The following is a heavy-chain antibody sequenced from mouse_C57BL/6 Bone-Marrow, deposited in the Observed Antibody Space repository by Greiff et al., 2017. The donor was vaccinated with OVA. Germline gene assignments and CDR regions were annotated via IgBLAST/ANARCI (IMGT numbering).Heavy chain of an antibody. J-gene: IGHJ4*01. CDR2: IYPRSGNT. Sequence: QVQLQQSGAELARPGASVKLSCKASGYTFTSYGISWVKQRTGQGLGWIGEIYPRSGNTYYNEKFKGKATLTADKSSSTAYMELRSLTSEDSAVYFCARKGVYYSNYVDYAMDYWGQGTSVTVSS. CDR3: ARKGVYYSNYVDYAMDY. CDR1: GYTFTSYG. V-gene: IGHV1-81*01. D-gene: IGHD2-5*01.